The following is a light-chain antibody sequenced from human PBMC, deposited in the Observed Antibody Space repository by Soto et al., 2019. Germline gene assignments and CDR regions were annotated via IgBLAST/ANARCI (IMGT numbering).Light chain of an antibody. CDR2: DVS. CDR1: SSDVGGYNY. J-gene: IGLJ2*01. CDR3: SSYTGSSTYVV. Sequence: QSALTQPASVSGSPGQSITISCTGTSSDVGGYNYVSWYQQHPGKAPKLMIYDVSNRPSGVSNRFSGSKSVNTASLTISGLQAEDEADYYCSSYTGSSTYVVFGGGTKVTVL. V-gene: IGLV2-14*01.